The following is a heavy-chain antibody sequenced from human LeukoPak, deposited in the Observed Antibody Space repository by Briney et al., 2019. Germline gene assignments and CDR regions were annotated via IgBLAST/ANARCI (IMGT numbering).Heavy chain of an antibody. CDR1: GYTFTSYG. CDR2: ISAYNGNT. Sequence: ASVKVSCKASGYTFTSYGISWVRQAPGQGPEWMGWISAYNGNTNYAQKLQGRVTMTTDTSTSTAYMELRSLRSDDTAVYYCARALYCSSTSCSGVFDYWGQGTLVTVSS. J-gene: IGHJ4*02. D-gene: IGHD2-2*01. V-gene: IGHV1-18*01. CDR3: ARALYCSSTSCSGVFDY.